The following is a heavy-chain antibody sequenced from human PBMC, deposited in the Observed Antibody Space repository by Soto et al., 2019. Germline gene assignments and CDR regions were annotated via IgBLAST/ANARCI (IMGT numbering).Heavy chain of an antibody. CDR1: GGTFSSYT. J-gene: IGHJ3*02. V-gene: IGHV1-69*02. D-gene: IGHD2-15*01. CDR3: ARADCSGGSCYSLDYAFDI. Sequence: QVPLVQSGAEVKKPGSSVKVSCKASGGTFSSYTISWVRQAPGQGLEWMGRIIPILGIANYAQKFQGRVTITADKSTSTAYMELSSLRSEDTAVYYCARADCSGGSCYSLDYAFDIWGQGTMVTVSS. CDR2: IIPILGIA.